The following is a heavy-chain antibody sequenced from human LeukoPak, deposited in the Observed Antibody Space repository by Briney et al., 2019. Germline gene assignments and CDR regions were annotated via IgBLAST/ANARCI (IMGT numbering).Heavy chain of an antibody. D-gene: IGHD3-3*01. J-gene: IGHJ4*02. CDR3: ARVYRDDFWSGYSTHFDY. CDR2: INYSGSA. CDR1: GGSISNYY. V-gene: IGHV4-59*01. Sequence: SETLSLTCTVSGGSISNYYWSWVRQPPGKGLECIGYINYSGSANYNPSLKSRVTMSVDTSKNQFSLKLTSVTAADTAVYYCARVYRDDFWSGYSTHFDYWGQGTLVTVSS.